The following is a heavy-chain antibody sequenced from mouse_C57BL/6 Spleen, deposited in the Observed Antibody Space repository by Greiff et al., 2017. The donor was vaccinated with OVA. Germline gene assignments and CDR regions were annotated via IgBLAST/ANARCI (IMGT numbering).Heavy chain of an antibody. V-gene: IGHV5-15*01. Sequence: DVHLVESGGGLVQPGGSLKLSCAASGFTFSDYGMAWVRQAPRKGPEWVAFISNLAYSIYYADTVTGRFPISRENAKNTLYLEMSSLRSEDTAMYYCARGYGSSYVSWYFDVWGTGTTVTVSS. D-gene: IGHD1-1*01. CDR1: GFTFSDYG. J-gene: IGHJ1*03. CDR2: ISNLAYSI. CDR3: ARGYGSSYVSWYFDV.